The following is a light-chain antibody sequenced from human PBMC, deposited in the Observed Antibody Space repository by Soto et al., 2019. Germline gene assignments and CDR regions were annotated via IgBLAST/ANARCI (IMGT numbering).Light chain of an antibody. CDR3: QQYGSSPWT. V-gene: IGKV3-20*01. J-gene: IGKJ1*01. CDR1: QSVSSNY. CDR2: GAS. Sequence: EIVLTQSPGTLSLSPGERATLSCRASQSVSSNYLAWYQQKPGQAPRLLIYGASSRATGIPDRVSGSGSGTDFTLTISRLEPEDFAVYYCQQYGSSPWTFGQGTNVEIK.